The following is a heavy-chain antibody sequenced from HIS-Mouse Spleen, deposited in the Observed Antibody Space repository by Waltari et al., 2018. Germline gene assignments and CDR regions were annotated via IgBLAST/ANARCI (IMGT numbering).Heavy chain of an antibody. D-gene: IGHD6-13*01. J-gene: IGHJ3*02. CDR3: ARGWVREAANDAFDI. CDR1: GGSFSGYY. V-gene: IGHV4-34*01. CDR2: INHSGST. Sequence: QVQLQQWGAGLLKPSETLSLTCAVYGGSFSGYYWSWIRQPPGKGLEWIGEINHSGSTNYNPSLKSRVTISVDTSKNQFSLKLSSVTAAYTAVYYCARGWVREAANDAFDIWGQGTMVTVSS.